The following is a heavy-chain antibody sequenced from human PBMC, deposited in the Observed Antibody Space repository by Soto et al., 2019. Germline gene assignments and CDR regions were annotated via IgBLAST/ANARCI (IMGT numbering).Heavy chain of an antibody. D-gene: IGHD3-3*01. J-gene: IGHJ6*03. V-gene: IGHV1-18*01. CDR2: ISAYNGNT. Sequence: GASVKVSCKASGGTFSSYAISWGRQAPGQGLEWMGWISAYNGNTNYAQKLQGRVTMTTDTSTSTAYMELRSLRSDDTAVYYCARVWGYDFWSGPAPYYMDVWGKGTTVTVSS. CDR1: GGTFSSYA. CDR3: ARVWGYDFWSGPAPYYMDV.